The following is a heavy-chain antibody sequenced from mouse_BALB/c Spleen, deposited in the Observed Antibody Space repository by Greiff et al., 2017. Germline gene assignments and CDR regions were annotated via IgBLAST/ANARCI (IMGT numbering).Heavy chain of an antibody. D-gene: IGHD3-1*01. V-gene: IGHV1-7*01. J-gene: IGHJ4*01. Sequence: QVQLQQSGAELAKPGASVKMSCKASGYTFTSYWMHWVKQRPGQGLEWIGYINPSTGYTEYNQKFKDKATLTADKSSSTAYMQLSSLTSEDSAVYYCARWGNSSGYPLAMDYWGQGTSVTVSS. CDR1: GYTFTSYW. CDR3: ARWGNSSGYPLAMDY. CDR2: INPSTGYT.